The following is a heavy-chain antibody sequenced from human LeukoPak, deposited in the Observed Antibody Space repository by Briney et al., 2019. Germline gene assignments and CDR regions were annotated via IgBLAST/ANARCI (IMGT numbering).Heavy chain of an antibody. CDR3: ASSPVGATDY. V-gene: IGHV4-39*07. Sequence: SETLSLTCTVSGGSISRNSYYWGWIRQPPGKGLEWIGSIYYSGSAYYNPSLKSRVTISVDTSKNQFSLKLNSVTAADTAVYYCASSPVGATDYWGQGTLVTVSS. D-gene: IGHD1-26*01. CDR1: GGSISRNSYY. CDR2: IYYSGSA. J-gene: IGHJ4*02.